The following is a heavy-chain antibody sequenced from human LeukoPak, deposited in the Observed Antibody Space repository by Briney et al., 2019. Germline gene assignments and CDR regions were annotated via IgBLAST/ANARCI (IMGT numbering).Heavy chain of an antibody. CDR3: ARMHDYGYFYYYNCYGMDV. V-gene: IGHV4-59*08. J-gene: IGHJ6*01. CDR1: GGSISSYY. CDR2: IYYSWST. Sequence: PSETLSLTCTVSGGSISSYYSSWIRQPPGKGLEWNGYIYYSWSTNYNPSLKSRVTISVDTSKNQFSLKLSSVTAPDTAVYYCARMHDYGYFYYYNCYGMDVWGQGTTVTVSS. D-gene: IGHD4-17*01.